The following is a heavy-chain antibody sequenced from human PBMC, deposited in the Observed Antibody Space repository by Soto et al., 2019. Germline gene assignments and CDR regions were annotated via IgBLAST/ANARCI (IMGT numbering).Heavy chain of an antibody. CDR1: GFSIDDFA. Sequence: GGSLRLSCAASGFSIDDFAMHWVRQAPGKGLEWVSSISWDSGKIGYADSVTGRFSVSRDNAKNSLFLQMSSLKPEDTAFYFCAKDNTGRSGDYESTWFEPWGQGTLVTFSS. D-gene: IGHD4-17*01. CDR2: ISWDSGKI. J-gene: IGHJ5*02. CDR3: AKDNTGRSGDYESTWFEP. V-gene: IGHV3-9*01.